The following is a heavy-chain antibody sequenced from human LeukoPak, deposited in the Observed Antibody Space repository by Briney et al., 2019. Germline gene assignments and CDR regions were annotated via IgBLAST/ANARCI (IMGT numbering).Heavy chain of an antibody. CDR3: ARGNYVLRFLEWDVTGRSWFDP. J-gene: IGHJ5*02. Sequence: PSETLSLTCTVSGGSISSSSYYWGWIRQPPGKGLEWIGSIYYSGSTYYNPSLKSRVTISVDTSKNQFSLKLSSVTAADTAVYYCARGNYVLRFLEWDVTGRSWFDPWGQGTLVTVSS. CDR2: IYYSGST. CDR1: GGSISSSSYY. V-gene: IGHV4-39*07. D-gene: IGHD3-3*01.